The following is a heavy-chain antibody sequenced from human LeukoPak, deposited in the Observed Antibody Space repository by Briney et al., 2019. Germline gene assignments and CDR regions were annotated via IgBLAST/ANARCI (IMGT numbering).Heavy chain of an antibody. CDR1: GFTFSSYA. CDR3: AKGRAGEWEPTFDY. Sequence: GGSLRLSCAASGFTFSSYAMSWVRQAPGKGLEWVSAISGSGGSTYYADSVKGRFPITRDNSKNTLYLQMNSLRAEDTAVYYCAKGRAGEWEPTFDYWGRGTLVTVSS. CDR2: ISGSGGST. J-gene: IGHJ4*02. D-gene: IGHD1-26*01. V-gene: IGHV3-23*01.